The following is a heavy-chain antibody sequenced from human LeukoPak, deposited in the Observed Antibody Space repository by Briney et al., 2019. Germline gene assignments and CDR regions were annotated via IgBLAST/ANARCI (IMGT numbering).Heavy chain of an antibody. CDR1: GFTFSSYA. CDR2: ISYDRNNK. Sequence: GGSLRLSCAASGFTFSSYAMHWVRQAPGKGLEWVAVISYDRNNKYHADSVKGRFTISRDNSKNTLYLQMNSLRAEDTAVYYCARTDLDASDIWGQGTMVTVSS. V-gene: IGHV3-30-3*01. CDR3: ARTDLDASDI. J-gene: IGHJ3*02.